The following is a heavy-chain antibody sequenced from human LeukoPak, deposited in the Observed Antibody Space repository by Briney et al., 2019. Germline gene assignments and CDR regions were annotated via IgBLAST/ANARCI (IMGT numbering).Heavy chain of an antibody. CDR2: ISAYNGNT. CDR1: GGTFSSYA. CDR3: ARNYGDYVSKWFDP. Sequence: ASVKVSCKASGGTFSSYAISWVRQAPGQGLEWMGWISAYNGNTNYAQKLQGRVTMTTDTSTSTAYMELRSLRSDDTAVYYCARNYGDYVSKWFDPWGQGTLVTVSS. V-gene: IGHV1-18*01. D-gene: IGHD4-17*01. J-gene: IGHJ5*02.